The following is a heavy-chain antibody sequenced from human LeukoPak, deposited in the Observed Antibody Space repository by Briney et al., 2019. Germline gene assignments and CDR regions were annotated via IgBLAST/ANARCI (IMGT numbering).Heavy chain of an antibody. CDR3: ARVRLGSLDY. D-gene: IGHD6-19*01. CDR2: IKQDGSEK. V-gene: IGHV3-7*05. J-gene: IGHJ4*02. Sequence: GGSLRLPCAASGFTFTTYWMTWVRQAPGKGLEWVANIKQDGSEKYYVDSVKGRFTISRDNAKNSLYLQMNSLRAEDTAVYYCARVRLGSLDYWGQGTLVTVSS. CDR1: GFTFTTYW.